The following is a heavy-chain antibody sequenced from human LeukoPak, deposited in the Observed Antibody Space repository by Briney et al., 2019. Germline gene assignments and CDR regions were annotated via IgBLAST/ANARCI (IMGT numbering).Heavy chain of an antibody. J-gene: IGHJ5*02. CDR2: IYYSGST. D-gene: IGHD6-13*01. Sequence: PSETLSLTCTVSGGSISSYYWSWIRQPPGKGLEWIGYIYYSGSTNYNPSLKSRVTISVDTSKNQFSLKLSSVTAAGTAVYYCARSSIAAAGNWFDPWGQGTLVTVSS. CDR3: ARSSIAAAGNWFDP. CDR1: GGSISSYY. V-gene: IGHV4-59*01.